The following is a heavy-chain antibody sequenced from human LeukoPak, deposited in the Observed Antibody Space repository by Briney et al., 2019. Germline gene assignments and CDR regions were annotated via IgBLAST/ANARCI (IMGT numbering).Heavy chain of an antibody. J-gene: IGHJ3*02. Sequence: QSGGSLRLSCAASGFTFSNYAMHWVRQAPGRGLEWVAIISYDETNKYYADSVKGRFTISRDKSKNTLYLHMISLRTEDTAVYYCAREWGAFDIWGQGTRVTVSS. V-gene: IGHV3-30*04. D-gene: IGHD3-16*01. CDR3: AREWGAFDI. CDR2: ISYDETNK. CDR1: GFTFSNYA.